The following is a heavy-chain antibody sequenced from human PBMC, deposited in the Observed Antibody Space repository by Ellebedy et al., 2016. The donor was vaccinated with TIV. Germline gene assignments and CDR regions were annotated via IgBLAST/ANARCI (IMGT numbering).Heavy chain of an antibody. J-gene: IGHJ6*02. CDR2: AHKEETYK. CDR3: AKDLGVAMDV. Sequence: PGGSLTLSCAVSGFIFNNYNLHWVRHAPGKGREWVAIAHKEETYKFYADSVKGRFTVSRDTSGNTTYLHMSSLRVEDTAVYYCAKDLGVAMDVWGQGTTVTVSS. V-gene: IGHV3-30*02. D-gene: IGHD7-27*01. CDR1: GFIFNNYN.